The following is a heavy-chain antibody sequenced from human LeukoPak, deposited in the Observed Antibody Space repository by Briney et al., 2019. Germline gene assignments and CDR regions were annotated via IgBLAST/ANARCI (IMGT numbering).Heavy chain of an antibody. Sequence: PGGSLRLSCAASGFTFSSYGMSWVRQAPGKGLEWVSSISNSGGSTYHADSVKGRFTISRDNSKNTLYLQMNSLRAEDTAVYYCARGGRDYSFDYWGQGTLVTVSS. CDR1: GFTFSSYG. CDR3: ARGGRDYSFDY. V-gene: IGHV3-23*01. J-gene: IGHJ4*02. D-gene: IGHD3-16*01. CDR2: ISNSGGST.